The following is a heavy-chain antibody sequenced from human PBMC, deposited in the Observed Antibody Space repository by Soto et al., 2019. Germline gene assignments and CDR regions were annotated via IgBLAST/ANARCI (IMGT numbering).Heavy chain of an antibody. CDR3: AGDPDSHYNDSHASSYP. CDR2: IIPIIGII. D-gene: IGHD4-4*01. J-gene: IGHJ5*02. Sequence: QVQLVQSGAEVKKPGSSVKVSCKASGGTFSTYTITWVRQAPGQGLEWMERIIPIIGIINYAQKFQGRVTISADKCTVTAYMELTGLRSDDTAVYYCAGDPDSHYNDSHASSYPWGQGTLVTVSS. CDR1: GGTFSTYT. V-gene: IGHV1-69*08.